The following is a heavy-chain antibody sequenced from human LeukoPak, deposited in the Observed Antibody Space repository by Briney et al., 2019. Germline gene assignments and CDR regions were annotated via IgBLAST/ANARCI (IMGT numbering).Heavy chain of an antibody. CDR3: VSPRGFSYGYFDY. Sequence: SETLSLTCTVSGGSISTRTYYWGWIRQPPGKGLEWIGSVYYTGSTYYNPSLKSRVTVSVDTSKNQFSLRLSSVTAADTAVYYCVSPRGFSYGYFDYWGQGTLVTVSS. CDR2: VYYTGST. CDR1: GGSISTRTYY. D-gene: IGHD5-18*01. J-gene: IGHJ4*02. V-gene: IGHV4-39*01.